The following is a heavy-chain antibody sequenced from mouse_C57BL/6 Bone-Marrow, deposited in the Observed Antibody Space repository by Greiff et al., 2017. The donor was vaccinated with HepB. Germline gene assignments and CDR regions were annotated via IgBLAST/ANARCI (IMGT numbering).Heavy chain of an antibody. J-gene: IGHJ2*01. CDR3: ARGVTTVVPYFDY. V-gene: IGHV1-59*01. Sequence: QVQLQQPGAELVRPGTSVKLSCKASGYTFTSYWMHWVKQRPGQGLEWIGVIDPSDSYTNYNQKFKGKATLTVDTSSNTAYMQLSSLTSEDSAVYYCARGVTTVVPYFDYWGQGTTLTVSS. CDR1: GYTFTSYW. CDR2: IDPSDSYT. D-gene: IGHD1-1*01.